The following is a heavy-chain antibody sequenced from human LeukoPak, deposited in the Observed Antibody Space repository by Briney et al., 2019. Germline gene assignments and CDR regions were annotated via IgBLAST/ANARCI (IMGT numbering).Heavy chain of an antibody. CDR2: THLTAET. CDR3: ARHRSGGTYPLDY. V-gene: IGHV4-59*08. J-gene: IGHJ4*02. D-gene: IGHD2-15*01. Sequence: SETPSLTCTVSGGSISDHYWSWIRQTPGKGLEWIAYTHLTAETNYNPSVKGRVIISLDTSKSQISLKLSSVTAADTATYYCARHRSGGTYPLDYWGQGTLVTVSS. CDR1: GGSISDHY.